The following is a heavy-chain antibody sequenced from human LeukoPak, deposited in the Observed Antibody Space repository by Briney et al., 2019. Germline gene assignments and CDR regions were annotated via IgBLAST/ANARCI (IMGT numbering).Heavy chain of an antibody. V-gene: IGHV3-48*03. Sequence: PGGSLRLSCAASGFSLSSYEVNWVRQAPGKGLEWVSYISTSGSTKYYGDSVKDRFTISRDNAENSLYLQMNSLRAEDTAVYYCARRYCSSTSCTLDYWGQGTLVTVSS. CDR3: ARRYCSSTSCTLDY. CDR1: GFSLSSYE. D-gene: IGHD2-2*01. CDR2: ISTSGSTK. J-gene: IGHJ4*02.